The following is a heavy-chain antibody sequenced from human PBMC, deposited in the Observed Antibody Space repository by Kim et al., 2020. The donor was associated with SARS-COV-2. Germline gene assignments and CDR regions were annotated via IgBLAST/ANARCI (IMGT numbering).Heavy chain of an antibody. D-gene: IGHD3-16*01. CDR2: ISGSSGAT. V-gene: IGHV3-23*01. J-gene: IGHJ5*02. CDR3: FRGHVDT. CDR1: GFIVTNYD. Sequence: GGSLRLSCAVSGFIVTNYDMSWARQAPGKGLEWISYISGSSGATYYADSVKGRFTVSRNNSENTQYLQMTSLRADDTCVYYCFRGHVDTWGQGPLVTVSS.